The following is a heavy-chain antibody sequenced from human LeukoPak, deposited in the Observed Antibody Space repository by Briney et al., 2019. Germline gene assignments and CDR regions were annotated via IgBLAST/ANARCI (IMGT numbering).Heavy chain of an antibody. CDR1: GGSISSGDYY. V-gene: IGHV4-30-4*01. CDR2: IHYRGGS. J-gene: IGHJ4*02. D-gene: IGHD4-17*01. Sequence: NASETLSLTCTVSGGSISSGDYYWSWIRQPPGEGLEWIGYIHYRGGSYYNPSLKSRVTMSVDTSKNQFSLKLSSVTAADTAVYYCARASGDYVYFDYWGQGTLVTVSS. CDR3: ARASGDYVYFDY.